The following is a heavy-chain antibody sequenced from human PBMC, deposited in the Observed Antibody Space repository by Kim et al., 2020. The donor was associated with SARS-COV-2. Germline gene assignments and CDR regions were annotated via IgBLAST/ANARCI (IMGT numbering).Heavy chain of an antibody. CDR1: GFTFSSYG. J-gene: IGHJ6*02. Sequence: GGSLRLSCAASGFTFSSYGMHWVRQAPGKGLEWVSFIWYDGSNKYYADSVKGRFTISRDNSKNTLYLQMNSLRAEDTAVYYCAREFQWLVVYYYYGMDVWGQGTTVTVSS. V-gene: IGHV3-33*01. D-gene: IGHD6-19*01. CDR2: IWYDGSNK. CDR3: AREFQWLVVYYYYGMDV.